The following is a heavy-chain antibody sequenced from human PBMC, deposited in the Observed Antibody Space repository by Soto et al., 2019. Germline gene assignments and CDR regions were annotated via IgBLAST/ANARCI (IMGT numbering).Heavy chain of an antibody. J-gene: IGHJ6*02. CDR1: GGTFSSYT. D-gene: IGHD3-10*01. V-gene: IGHV1-69*02. CDR2: NIPILGIP. CDR3: ATFRGSYGMDV. Sequence: QVQLVQSGAEVKKPGSSVKVSCKASGGTFSSYTISWVRQAPGQGLEWMGRNIPILGIPNYAQKCHGRATLTAAKSTSTASIALSSLRSADTAVYYCATFRGSYGMDVWGQATTVTVSS.